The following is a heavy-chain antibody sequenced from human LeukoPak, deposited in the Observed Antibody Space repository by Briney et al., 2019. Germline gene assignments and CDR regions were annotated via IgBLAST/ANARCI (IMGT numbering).Heavy chain of an antibody. Sequence: SVKVSCKASGGTFSSYAISWVRQAPGQGLEWMGGIFPIFGTANYAQKFQGRVTITTDESTSTAYMELSSLRSEDTAVYYCARGTGIAAYFDYWGQGTLVTVSS. D-gene: IGHD6-13*01. V-gene: IGHV1-69*05. CDR1: GGTFSSYA. CDR2: IFPIFGTA. CDR3: ARGTGIAAYFDY. J-gene: IGHJ4*02.